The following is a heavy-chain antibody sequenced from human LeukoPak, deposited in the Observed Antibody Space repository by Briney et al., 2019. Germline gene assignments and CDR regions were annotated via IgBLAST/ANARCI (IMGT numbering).Heavy chain of an antibody. CDR2: ISGSGGST. Sequence: GGSLRLSCAALGFTFSSYAVSWVRQAPGKGLEWVSAISGSGGSTYYADSVKGRFTISRDNSKNTLYLQMNSLRAEDTAVYYCAKGLSLNYFDYWGQGTLVTVSS. CDR3: AKGLSLNYFDY. D-gene: IGHD5/OR15-5a*01. J-gene: IGHJ4*02. CDR1: GFTFSSYA. V-gene: IGHV3-23*01.